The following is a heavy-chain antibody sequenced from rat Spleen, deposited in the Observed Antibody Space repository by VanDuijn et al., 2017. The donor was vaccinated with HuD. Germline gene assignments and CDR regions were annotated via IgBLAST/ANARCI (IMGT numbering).Heavy chain of an antibody. Sequence: EVQLVESGGGLVQPGRSMKLSCAASGFTFSDYDMSWVRQAPRKSLEWVATINYDGSSIYYRDSVKGRFTISRDNAKSTLYLQMDSLRSEDTATYYCTTGRDWGQGVMVTVSS. J-gene: IGHJ2*01. CDR1: GFTFSDYD. V-gene: IGHV5-7*01. CDR3: TTGRD. CDR2: INYDGSSI.